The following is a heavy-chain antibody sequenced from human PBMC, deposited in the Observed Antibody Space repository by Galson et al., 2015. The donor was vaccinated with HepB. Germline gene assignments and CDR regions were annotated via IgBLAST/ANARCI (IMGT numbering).Heavy chain of an antibody. D-gene: IGHD3-3*01. CDR3: ARGEEWQDSEYFPH. V-gene: IGHV3-48*04. J-gene: IGHJ1*01. CDR1: GFTFRNYN. Sequence: SLRLSCAASGFTFRNYNMHWVPQAPGKGLEWVSSFRSTASNIDYADSVKGRFTISRDNTKNSLYLHLNSLRVEDTAVYYCARGEEWQDSEYFPHWGQGTLVTVSS. CDR2: FRSTASNI.